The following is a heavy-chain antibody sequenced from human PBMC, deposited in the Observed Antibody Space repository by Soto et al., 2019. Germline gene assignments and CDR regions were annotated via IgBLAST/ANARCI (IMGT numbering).Heavy chain of an antibody. D-gene: IGHD3-10*01. V-gene: IGHV4-34*01. CDR2: INDSGNI. CDR1: GGSFSGYQ. Sequence: QVQLQQWGAGLLKPSETLSLTCAVYGGSFSGYQWSWIRQTPGKGLEWIGEINDSGNINYNPSLKSRVTILVDTAKKQISLELSSVTAADTAVYYCARGLILWFGELSRRGGYYYDMDVWGTGTTVTVSS. CDR3: ARGLILWFGELSRRGGYYYDMDV. J-gene: IGHJ6*03.